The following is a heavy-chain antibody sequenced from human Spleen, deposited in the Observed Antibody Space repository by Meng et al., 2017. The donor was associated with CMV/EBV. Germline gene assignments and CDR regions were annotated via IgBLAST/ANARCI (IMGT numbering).Heavy chain of an antibody. J-gene: IGHJ4*02. CDR1: GGSISSGGYY. Sequence: SETLSLTCTVSGGSISSGGYYWSWIRQHPGKGLEWIGYIYYSGSTYYNPSLKSRVTISVDTSKNQFSLKLSSVTAADTAVYYCARRRTTVTNFDDYWGQGTLVTVSS. D-gene: IGHD4-17*01. CDR3: ARRRTTVTNFDDY. CDR2: IYYSGST. V-gene: IGHV4-31*03.